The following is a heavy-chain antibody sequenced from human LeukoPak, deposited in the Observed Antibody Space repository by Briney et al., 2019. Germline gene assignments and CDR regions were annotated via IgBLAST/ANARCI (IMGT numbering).Heavy chain of an antibody. Sequence: GGSLRLSCAASGFTFSSYEMNWVRQAPGKGLEWVSYISSSGSTIYYADSVKGRFTISRDNAKNSLYLQMNSLRAEDTAVYYCARSNYVLRYFDWLFDHWGQGTLVTVSS. V-gene: IGHV3-48*03. CDR3: ARSNYVLRYFDWLFDH. CDR2: ISSSGSTI. J-gene: IGHJ5*02. CDR1: GFTFSSYE. D-gene: IGHD3-9*01.